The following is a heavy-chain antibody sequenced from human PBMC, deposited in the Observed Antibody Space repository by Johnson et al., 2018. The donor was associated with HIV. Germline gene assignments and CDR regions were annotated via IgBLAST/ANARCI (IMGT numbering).Heavy chain of an antibody. V-gene: IGHV3-33*06. CDR2: IWYDGSNK. J-gene: IGHJ3*02. CDR3: AKDQASSLNAFDI. D-gene: IGHD2-2*01. Sequence: QVQLVESGGVVVQPGRSLRLSCAASGFTFSSYGMHWVRQAPGKGLEWVAVIWYDGSNKYYADSVKGRFTISRDNSNNTLYLQMNSLRAEDTAVYYCAKDQASSLNAFDIWGQGTMVTVSS. CDR1: GFTFSSYG.